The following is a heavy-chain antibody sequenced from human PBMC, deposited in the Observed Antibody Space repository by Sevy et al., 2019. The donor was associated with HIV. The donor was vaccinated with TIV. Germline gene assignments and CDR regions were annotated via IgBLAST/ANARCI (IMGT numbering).Heavy chain of an antibody. J-gene: IGHJ4*02. V-gene: IGHV1-24*01. D-gene: IGHD3-22*01. CDR1: GYTLTKLS. Sequence: ASVKVSCKVSGYTLTKLSMHWVRQAPGKGLEWMGSFDPEDGETLYAQSLQGRITMTKDTSTDTAYMELNSLRSEDTAVYYCATTKDYYESSGCPFDYWGQGTLVTVSS. CDR3: ATTKDYYESSGCPFDY. CDR2: FDPEDGET.